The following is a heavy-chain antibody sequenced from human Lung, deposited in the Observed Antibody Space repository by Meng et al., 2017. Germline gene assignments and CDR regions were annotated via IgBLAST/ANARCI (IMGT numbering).Heavy chain of an antibody. CDR3: ARDRRYSYGSMGAYDY. CDR2: IYYSGST. V-gene: IGHV4-39*07. J-gene: IGHJ4*02. D-gene: IGHD5-18*01. Sequence: QLQRWGPGLVKPTTTRSVACTVSGGSISRSSYYWGWIRQPPGKGLEWIVSIYYSGSTYYNPSLNSRVTISVDTSKNQFSLKLSSVTAADTAVYYCARDRRYSYGSMGAYDYWGQGTLVTVSS. CDR1: GGSISRSSYY.